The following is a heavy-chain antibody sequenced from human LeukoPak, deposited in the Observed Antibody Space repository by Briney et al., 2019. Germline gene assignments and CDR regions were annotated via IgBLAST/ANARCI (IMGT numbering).Heavy chain of an antibody. Sequence: GGSLRLSRAASGFTFSSYAMSGVRQAPAKGLEWVSAISGSGGSTYYADSVKGRFTISRDNAKNTLYLQMNSLRAEDTAVYYCAHTMVRANWGQGTLVTVSS. V-gene: IGHV3-23*01. D-gene: IGHD3-10*01. CDR2: ISGSGGST. CDR3: AHTMVRAN. J-gene: IGHJ4*02. CDR1: GFTFSSYA.